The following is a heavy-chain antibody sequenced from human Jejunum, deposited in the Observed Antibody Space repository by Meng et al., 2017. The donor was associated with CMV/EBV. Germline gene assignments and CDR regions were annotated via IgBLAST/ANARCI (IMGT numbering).Heavy chain of an antibody. Sequence: VPLQESGPGMVKPSPTLSLTCTVSGGSISSGDYYWSWIRQPPGKGLEWIGCIYYSGSTYYNPSLKGRVTISVDTSKNQFSLNLSSVTAADTAVYYCARGQRSYSGSYPEWFDPWGQGTLVTVSS. CDR3: ARGQRSYSGSYPEWFDP. D-gene: IGHD1-26*01. V-gene: IGHV4-30-4*01. J-gene: IGHJ5*02. CDR1: GGSISSGDYY. CDR2: IYYSGST.